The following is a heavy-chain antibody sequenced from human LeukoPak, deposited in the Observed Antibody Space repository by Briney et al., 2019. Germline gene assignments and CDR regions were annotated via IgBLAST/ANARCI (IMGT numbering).Heavy chain of an antibody. CDR3: ARGPYSSSWYRCDY. CDR1: GYTFTGYY. D-gene: IGHD6-13*01. Sequence: ASVKVSCKASGYTFTGYYMHWVRQAPGQGLEWMGWINPNSGGTNYAQKFQGRVTMTRDTSISTAYMELSRLRSDDTAVYYCARGPYSSSWYRCDYWGQGTLVTVSS. V-gene: IGHV1-2*02. J-gene: IGHJ4*02. CDR2: INPNSGGT.